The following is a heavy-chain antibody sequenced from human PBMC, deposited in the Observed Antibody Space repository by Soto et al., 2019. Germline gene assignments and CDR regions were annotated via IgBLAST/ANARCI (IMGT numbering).Heavy chain of an antibody. Sequence: GGSLRLSCAASGFIFSNYGMHWVRQAPGKGLEWLAVIWYDGNNKYYADSVKGRFTISRDNSNNTLYMQMTSLRADDTAVYYCARGLHSLFDYWGQGTLVT. CDR3: ARGLHSLFDY. CDR1: GFIFSNYG. V-gene: IGHV3-33*01. D-gene: IGHD2-21*01. CDR2: IWYDGNNK. J-gene: IGHJ4*02.